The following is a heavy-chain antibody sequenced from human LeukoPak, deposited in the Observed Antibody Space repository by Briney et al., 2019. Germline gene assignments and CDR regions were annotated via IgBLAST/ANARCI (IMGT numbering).Heavy chain of an antibody. CDR1: GFTFDDYA. D-gene: IGHD2-21*02. V-gene: IGHV3-30-3*01. Sequence: GGSLRLSCAASGFTFDDYAMHWVRQAPGKGLEWVAVISYDGSNKYYADSVKGRFTISRDNSKNTLYLQMNSLRAEDTAVYYCGGGSSGGGVTAFFDSWGQGPRVPVPS. J-gene: IGHJ4*02. CDR2: ISYDGSNK. CDR3: GGGSSGGGVTAFFDS.